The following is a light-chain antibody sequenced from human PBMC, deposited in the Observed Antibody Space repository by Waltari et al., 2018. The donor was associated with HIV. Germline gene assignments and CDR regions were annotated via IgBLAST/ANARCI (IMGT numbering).Light chain of an antibody. CDR3: QSWDDSLSGYV. Sequence: QSVLTQPPSLSGAPGQRVTISCTGSKSNIGAGYAVNWYQQVPGPAPKLLIYGNNKRPSGVPERFSGAKSDTSASLAITGLQAEDEADYYCQSWDDSLSGYVFGTGSKVTVL. CDR2: GNN. J-gene: IGLJ1*01. CDR1: KSNIGAGYA. V-gene: IGLV1-40*01.